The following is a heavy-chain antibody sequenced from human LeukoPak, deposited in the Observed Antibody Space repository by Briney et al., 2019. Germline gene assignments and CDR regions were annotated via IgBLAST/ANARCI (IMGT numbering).Heavy chain of an antibody. J-gene: IGHJ6*03. CDR3: ARDGYGNNYMDV. CDR1: GFSVSSNF. D-gene: IGHD1/OR15-1a*01. Sequence: GGSLRLSCAASGFSVSSNFMSWVRQAPGKGLEWVSVIYSGGTTYYADSVKGRFTIPRDNSKNTLSLQMNNLRAEDTAVYYCARDGYGNNYMDVWGKGTTVTVSS. V-gene: IGHV3-53*01. CDR2: IYSGGTT.